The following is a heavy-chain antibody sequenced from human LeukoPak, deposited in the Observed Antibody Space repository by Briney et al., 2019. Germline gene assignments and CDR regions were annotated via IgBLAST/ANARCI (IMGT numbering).Heavy chain of an antibody. J-gene: IGHJ5*02. CDR1: GYTFTSYD. CDR3: ARGGLRHNWFDP. D-gene: IGHD5-12*01. CDR2: MNPNSGNT. V-gene: IGHV1-8*01. Sequence: ASVKVSRKASGYTFTSYDINWVRQATGQGLEWMGWMNPNSGNTGYAQKFQGRVTMTRNTSISTAYMELSSLRSEDTAVYYWARGGLRHNWFDPWGQGTLVTVSS.